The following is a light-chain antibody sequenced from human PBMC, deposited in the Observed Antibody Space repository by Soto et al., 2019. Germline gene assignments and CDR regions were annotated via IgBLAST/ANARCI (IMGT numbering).Light chain of an antibody. V-gene: IGKV1-12*01. CDR2: AAS. Sequence: DIQMTQSPSSVSASVGDRVTTTCRASQDISSWLAWFQQRPGRAPNLLIYAASTLQSGVPSRFSGSGSGTVFTLTISSLQPEDFGTYYCQQASNFPLTFGGGTKVENK. J-gene: IGKJ4*01. CDR1: QDISSW. CDR3: QQASNFPLT.